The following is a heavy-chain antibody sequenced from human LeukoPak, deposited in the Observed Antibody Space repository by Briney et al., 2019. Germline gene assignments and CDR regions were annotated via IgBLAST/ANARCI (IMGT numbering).Heavy chain of an antibody. D-gene: IGHD3-10*01. Sequence: TETLSLTCAVYGGSFSGYCWSWIRQPPGKGLEWIGEINHSGSTNYNPSLKSRVTISVDTSKNQFSLKLSSVTAADTAVYYCARMGITMVRGAPYGMDVWGQGTTVTVSS. CDR3: ARMGITMVRGAPYGMDV. CDR2: INHSGST. V-gene: IGHV4-34*01. CDR1: GGSFSGYC. J-gene: IGHJ6*02.